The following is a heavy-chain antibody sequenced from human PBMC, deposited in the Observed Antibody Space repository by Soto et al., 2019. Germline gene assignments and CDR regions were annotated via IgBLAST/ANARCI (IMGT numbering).Heavy chain of an antibody. Sequence: GGSLRLSCAASGFTVSSNYMSWVRQAPGKGLEWVSVIYSGGTTYYADSVRGRFTISRDTSKSTAFLQMSSLKIEDTAVYYCSRDFGIVVIITQHWGQGTLVTVSS. CDR1: GFTVSSNY. V-gene: IGHV3-66*01. CDR2: IYSGGTT. CDR3: SRDFGIVVIITQH. D-gene: IGHD3-22*01. J-gene: IGHJ1*01.